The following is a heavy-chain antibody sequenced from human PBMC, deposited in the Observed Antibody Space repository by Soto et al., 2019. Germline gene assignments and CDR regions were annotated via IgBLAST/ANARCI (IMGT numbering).Heavy chain of an antibody. D-gene: IGHD3-10*01. V-gene: IGHV1-18*01. CDR1: GYTFTSYG. J-gene: IGHJ4*02. Sequence: QVQLVQSGAEVKKPGASVKVSCKASGYTFTSYGISWVRQAPGQGLEWMGWISAYNGNTNYAQKLQGRVTMTTDTSTRKAYMELRSLRSDDTAVYYCAGDDLYYGSGSYYKSGDWGQGTLVTVS. CDR3: AGDDLYYGSGSYYKSGD. CDR2: ISAYNGNT.